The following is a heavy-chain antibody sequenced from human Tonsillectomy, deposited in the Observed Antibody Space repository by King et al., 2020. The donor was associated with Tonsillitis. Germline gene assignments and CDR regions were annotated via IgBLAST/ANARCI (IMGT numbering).Heavy chain of an antibody. V-gene: IGHV3-48*01. CDR1: GFTFNSYS. J-gene: IGHJ4*02. Sequence: VQLVESGGGLVQPGGSLRLSCTASGFTFNSYSMNWVRQAPGKGLEWLSYIGRSSSTIFYADSVRGRFTISRDNAENSLRLQMNSLRAEDTAVYYCARDQHYALDYWGQGTLVTVSS. D-gene: IGHD2-2*01. CDR3: ARDQHYALDY. CDR2: IGRSSSTI.